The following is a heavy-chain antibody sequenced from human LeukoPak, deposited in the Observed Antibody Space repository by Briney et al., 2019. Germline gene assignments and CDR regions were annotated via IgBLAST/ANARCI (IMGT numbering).Heavy chain of an antibody. CDR3: ARRLEYSGSKGVFDY. D-gene: IGHD1-26*01. J-gene: IGHJ4*02. CDR2: IYSGGYT. Sequence: GGTLRLSCAASGFTVTTNYMTWVRQAPGKGLEWVSIIYSGGYTDYADSVKGRFTISRDNSKNTLDLQMNSLRAEDTAVYYCARRLEYSGSKGVFDYWGQGTLVTVSS. V-gene: IGHV3-66*01. CDR1: GFTVTTNY.